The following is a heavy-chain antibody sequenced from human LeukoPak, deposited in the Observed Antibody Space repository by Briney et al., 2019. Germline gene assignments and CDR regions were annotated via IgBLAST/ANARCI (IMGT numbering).Heavy chain of an antibody. D-gene: IGHD3-10*01. CDR2: FDPEDGET. J-gene: IGHJ3*02. CDR3: ATSYGSGSYYNAGDAFDI. V-gene: IGHV1-24*01. CDR1: GYTLTELS. Sequence: VASVKVSCKVSGYTLTELSMHWVRQAPGKGLEWMGGFDPEDGETIYAQKFQGRVTMTEDTSTDTAYMELSSLRSGDTAVYYCATSYGSGSYYNAGDAFDIWGQGTMVTVSS.